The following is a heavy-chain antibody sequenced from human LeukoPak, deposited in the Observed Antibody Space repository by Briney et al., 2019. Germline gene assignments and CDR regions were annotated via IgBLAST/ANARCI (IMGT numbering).Heavy chain of an antibody. J-gene: IGHJ2*01. V-gene: IGHV4-39*01. CDR3: ARVALGSWYFDL. Sequence: PSETLSLTCTVSGGSISSSSYYWGWIRQPPGKGLEWIGSFYYSGNSYYNPSLKSRLTISVDTSKSQISLKLSSVTAADTAVYHCARVALGSWYFDLWGRGTLVTVSS. CDR1: GGSISSSSYY. CDR2: FYYSGNS. D-gene: IGHD2-15*01.